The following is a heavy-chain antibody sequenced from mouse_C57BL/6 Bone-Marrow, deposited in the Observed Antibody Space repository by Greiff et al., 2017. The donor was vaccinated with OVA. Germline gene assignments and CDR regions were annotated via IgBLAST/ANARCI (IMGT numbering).Heavy chain of an antibody. J-gene: IGHJ4*01. CDR1: GYAFTNYL. V-gene: IGHV1-54*01. CDR2: INPGSGGT. Sequence: QVQLQQSGAELVRPGTSVKVSCKASGYAFTNYLLEWVKQRPGQGLEWIGVINPGSGGTNYNEKFKGKATLTADNSSSTAYMQLSSLTSEDSAVYFKARGLIYYDYDDYAMDYWGQGTSVTVSS. D-gene: IGHD2-4*01. CDR3: ARGLIYYDYDDYAMDY.